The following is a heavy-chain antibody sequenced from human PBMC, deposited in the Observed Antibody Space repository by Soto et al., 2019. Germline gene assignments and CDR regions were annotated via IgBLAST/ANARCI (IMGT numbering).Heavy chain of an antibody. CDR1: GGSISSGGYY. CDR2: VYYSGST. J-gene: IGHJ4*02. Sequence: SETLSLTCTVSGGSISSGGYYWSWIRQHPGKGLEWIGYVYYSGSTYYNPSLKSRVTISVDTSKNQFSLKLSSVTAADTAVYYCARDVWSPGKTQKYFVYWGQGTLITVSS. D-gene: IGHD2-8*01. V-gene: IGHV4-31*03. CDR3: ARDVWSPGKTQKYFVY.